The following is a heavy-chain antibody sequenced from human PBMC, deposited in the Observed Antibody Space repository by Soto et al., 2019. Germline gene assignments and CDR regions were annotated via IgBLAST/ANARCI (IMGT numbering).Heavy chain of an antibody. Sequence: EVQLVESGGGLVKPGGSLRLSCTASGLSFSNYGMNWVRQAAGKRPEWVSSISSGREDIDYPDSVKGRHTISRDNANQILDLQPTSQGVEAKAVYYCATDGAAGAVMGVWGQGTTVTVSS. CDR3: ATDGAAGAVMGV. CDR2: ISSGREDI. J-gene: IGHJ6*02. V-gene: IGHV3-21*01. CDR1: GLSFSNYG. D-gene: IGHD6-13*01.